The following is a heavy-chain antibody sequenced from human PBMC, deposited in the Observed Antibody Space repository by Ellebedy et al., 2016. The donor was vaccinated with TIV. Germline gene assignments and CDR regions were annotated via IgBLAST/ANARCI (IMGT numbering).Heavy chain of an antibody. J-gene: IGHJ4*02. D-gene: IGHD3-16*01. Sequence: TFSSYWMSWVRQPPGKGLEWIGSIYYSGSTYYNPSLKSRVTISVDTSKNQFSLKLSSVTAADTAVYYCATVTHNAYYYHFWGQGTLVTVSS. CDR3: ATVTHNAYYYHF. CDR1: TFSSYW. CDR2: IYYSGST. V-gene: IGHV4-39*07.